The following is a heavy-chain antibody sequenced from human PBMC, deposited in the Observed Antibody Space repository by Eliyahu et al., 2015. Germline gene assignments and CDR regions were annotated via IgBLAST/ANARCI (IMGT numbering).Heavy chain of an antibody. Sequence: EVQLVESGGGLVQPGGSLRLSCAASGFTFSSYWMYWVRQAPGKGLVSVSRINSDGTITNYADSVKGRFTISRDNAKNTLYLQMNSLRAEDTAVYYCARDFHYYEGYWGQGTLVTVSS. CDR2: INSDGTIT. D-gene: IGHD3-22*01. V-gene: IGHV3-74*01. J-gene: IGHJ4*02. CDR3: ARDFHYYEGY. CDR1: GFTFSSYW.